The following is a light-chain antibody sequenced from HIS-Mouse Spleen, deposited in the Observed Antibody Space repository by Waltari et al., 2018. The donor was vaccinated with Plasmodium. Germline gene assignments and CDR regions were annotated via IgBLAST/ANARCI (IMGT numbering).Light chain of an antibody. J-gene: IGKJ2*01. CDR3: LQDYNDPYT. V-gene: IGKV1-6*01. CDR1: QGIRND. CDR2: AAS. Sequence: AIQMTQSPSSLSASVGDRVPITCRASQGIRNDLGWYQQKPGKAPKLLISAASSLQSGVPSRFSGSGSGTDVTLNISSLQPEDFATYYCLQDYNDPYTFGQGTKLEIK.